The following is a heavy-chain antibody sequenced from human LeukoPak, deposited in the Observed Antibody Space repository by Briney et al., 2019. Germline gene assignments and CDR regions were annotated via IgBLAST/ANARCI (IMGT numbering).Heavy chain of an antibody. V-gene: IGHV3-23*01. Sequence: GGSLRLSCAASGFTFSNSAMSWVRQAPGKGLEWVSTLSGSGITTYYADSVKGRFTISRDNSKNTLYLQTNSLRAEDTAVYYCAKGIYSSGWSYFDYWGHGTLVTVSP. CDR3: AKGIYSSGWSYFDY. CDR1: GFTFSNSA. D-gene: IGHD6-19*01. J-gene: IGHJ4*01. CDR2: LSGSGITT.